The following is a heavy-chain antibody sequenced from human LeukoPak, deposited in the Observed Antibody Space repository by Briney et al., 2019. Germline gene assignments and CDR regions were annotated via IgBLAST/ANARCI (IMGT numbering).Heavy chain of an antibody. V-gene: IGHV3-30-3*01. CDR1: GFTFSSYA. Sequence: PGGSLRLSCAASGFTFSSYAMHWVRQAPGKGLEWVAVISYDGSNKYYADSVKGRFTISRDNSKNTLYLQMNSLRAEDTAVYCCAKGGYTTGFDYWGQGTLVTVSS. CDR3: AKGGYTTGFDY. D-gene: IGHD6-13*01. J-gene: IGHJ4*02. CDR2: ISYDGSNK.